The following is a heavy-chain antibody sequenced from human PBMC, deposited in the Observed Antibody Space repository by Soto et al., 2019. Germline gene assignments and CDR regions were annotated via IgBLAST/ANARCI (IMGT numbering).Heavy chain of an antibody. V-gene: IGHV1-69*04. D-gene: IGHD2-15*01. J-gene: IGHJ4*02. CDR3: ARDKGGYCSGGSCYLPRE. Sequence: SVKVSCKASGGTFSSYTISWVRQAPGQGLEWMGRIIPILGIANYAQKFQGRVTITADKSTSTAYMELSSLRSEDTAVFYFARDKGGYCSGGSCYLPREWGQGTLVTVSS. CDR2: IIPILGIA. CDR1: GGTFSSYT.